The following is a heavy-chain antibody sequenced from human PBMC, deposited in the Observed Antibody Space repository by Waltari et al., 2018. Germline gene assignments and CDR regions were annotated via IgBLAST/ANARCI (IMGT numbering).Heavy chain of an antibody. CDR2: ISYDGSNK. CDR3: AREQQLVKDYYYYGMDV. J-gene: IGHJ6*02. Sequence: QVQLVESGGGVVQPGRSLRLSCAASGFTFSSYAMHWVRQAPGKGLEWGAVISYDGSNKYYADSVKGRFTISRDNSKNTLYLQMNSLRAEDTAVYYCAREQQLVKDYYYYGMDVWGQGTTVTVSS. D-gene: IGHD6-13*01. V-gene: IGHV3-30-3*01. CDR1: GFTFSSYA.